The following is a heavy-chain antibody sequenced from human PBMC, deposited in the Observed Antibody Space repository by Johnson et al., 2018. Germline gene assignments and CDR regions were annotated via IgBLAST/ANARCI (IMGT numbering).Heavy chain of an antibody. CDR2: SSPMFGTP. Sequence: QVQLVQSGAEVKKPGSSVKLSCKASGDSLSNYGINWLRQAPGQGLEWMGGSSPMFGTPNYAQRFQGRVAITADESTITAYMELPSLPSEDTAVYYRARQPGYYGSANYLYGLDVWGQGTTVTVSS. J-gene: IGHJ6*01. CDR3: ARQPGYYGSANYLYGLDV. CDR1: GDSLSNYG. V-gene: IGHV1-69*12. D-gene: IGHD3-10*01.